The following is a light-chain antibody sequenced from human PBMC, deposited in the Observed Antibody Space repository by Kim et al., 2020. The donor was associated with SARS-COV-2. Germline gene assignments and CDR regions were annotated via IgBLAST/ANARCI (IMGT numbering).Light chain of an antibody. Sequence: DIQMTQSPSSLSASVGDRVTITCRASQDINYSLAWYQQKPGKAPEVLLYAVHILESGVPSRFSGSGSGTEYTLTISSLQPEDSATYYCQHYYRGAPITFGQGTRLEIK. V-gene: IGKV1-NL1*01. J-gene: IGKJ5*01. CDR3: QHYYRGAPIT. CDR2: AVH. CDR1: QDINYS.